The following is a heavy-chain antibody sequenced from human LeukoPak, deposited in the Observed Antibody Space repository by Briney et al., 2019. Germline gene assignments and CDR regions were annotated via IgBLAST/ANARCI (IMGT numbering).Heavy chain of an antibody. V-gene: IGHV3-48*03. CDR2: ISSIGSTI. CDR1: GFTFRSNE. D-gene: IGHD6-19*01. Sequence: QPGGSLRLSCAASGFTFRSNEMNWVRQAPGKGLEWLSYISSIGSTIHYVDSVKGRFTISRDNAKNSLFLQMNSLRAEDTAVYYCASGVHYTSGWIDIWGQGTMVTVSS. CDR3: ASGVHYTSGWIDI. J-gene: IGHJ3*02.